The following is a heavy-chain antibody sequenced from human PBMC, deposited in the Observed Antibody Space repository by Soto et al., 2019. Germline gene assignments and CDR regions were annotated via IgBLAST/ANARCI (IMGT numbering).Heavy chain of an antibody. CDR3: ATDYIIRGVIITIGY. Sequence: ASVKVSCKVSGYTLTGLSMHWVRQAPGKGLEWMGGFDPEDGETIYAQKFQGRVTMTEDTSTDTAYMELSSLRSEDTAVYYCATDYIIRGVIITIGYWGQGTLVTVSS. CDR1: GYTLTGLS. V-gene: IGHV1-24*01. D-gene: IGHD3-10*01. CDR2: FDPEDGET. J-gene: IGHJ4*02.